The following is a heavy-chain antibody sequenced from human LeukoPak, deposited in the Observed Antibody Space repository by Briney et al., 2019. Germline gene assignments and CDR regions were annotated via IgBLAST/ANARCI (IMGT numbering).Heavy chain of an antibody. V-gene: IGHV3-21*04. CDR1: GFTFSSYN. J-gene: IGHJ4*02. CDR2: ISSSSSYI. Sequence: PGGSLRLSCAASGFTFSSYNMNWVRQAPGQGLEWVSSISSSSSYIYYADSVKGRFTISRDNAKNSLYLQMNSLRAEDTAVYYCAREGVGATTNYFDYWGQGTLVTVSS. CDR3: AREGVGATTNYFDY. D-gene: IGHD1-26*01.